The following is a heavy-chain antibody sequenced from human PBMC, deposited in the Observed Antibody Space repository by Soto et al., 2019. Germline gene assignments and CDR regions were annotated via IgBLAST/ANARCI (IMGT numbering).Heavy chain of an antibody. Sequence: QVQLVQSGAEVKKPGASVKVSCKASGYTFTTYGLSWVRQAPGQGLEWMGWISPYNGNTKYGQKLQGRVTMTTDTSTNTAYMELTSLRSDDTAVYYCARVYGPRYFDYWGQGTLVTVSS. J-gene: IGHJ4*02. V-gene: IGHV1-18*01. CDR2: ISPYNGNT. CDR3: ARVYGPRYFDY. CDR1: GYTFTTYG. D-gene: IGHD3-10*01.